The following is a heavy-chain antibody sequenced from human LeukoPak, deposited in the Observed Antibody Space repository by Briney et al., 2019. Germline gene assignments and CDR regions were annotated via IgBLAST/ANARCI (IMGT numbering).Heavy chain of an antibody. Sequence: ASVKVSCKASGYTFTSYYMHWVRQAPGQGLEWMGWINPNSGGTNYAQKFQGRVTMTRDTSISTAYMELSRLRSDDTAVYYCTTVTTPYYYMDVWGKGTTVTVSS. CDR1: GYTFTSYY. V-gene: IGHV1-2*02. CDR2: INPNSGGT. D-gene: IGHD4-17*01. CDR3: TTVTTPYYYMDV. J-gene: IGHJ6*03.